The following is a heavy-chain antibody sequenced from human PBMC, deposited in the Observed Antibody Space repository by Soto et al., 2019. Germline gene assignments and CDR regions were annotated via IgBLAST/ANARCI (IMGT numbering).Heavy chain of an antibody. CDR2: ISSRRSTI. Sequence: EVQLAESGGGLLQPGGSLTLSCAASGFTFSTYSMNWVRQAPGKGLEWVSYISSRRSTIYYADSVKGRFIISRDNAKNSLYLQMNSLRDEDTAVYYCARGDTSGYLPYYFDYWGQGTMVTVSS. D-gene: IGHD3-22*01. J-gene: IGHJ4*02. CDR1: GFTFSTYS. V-gene: IGHV3-48*02. CDR3: ARGDTSGYLPYYFDY.